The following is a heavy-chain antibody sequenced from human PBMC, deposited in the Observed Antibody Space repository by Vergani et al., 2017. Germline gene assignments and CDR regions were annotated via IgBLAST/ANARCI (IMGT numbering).Heavy chain of an antibody. D-gene: IGHD2-15*01. CDR2: IIPIFGTA. V-gene: IGHV1-69*01. CDR3: ARGGGGSSRPPYYFDY. J-gene: IGHJ4*02. Sequence: QVQLVQSGAEVKKPGSSVKVSCKASGGTFSSYAISWVRQAPGQGLEWMGGIIPIFGTANYAQKFPGRVTITADESTSTAYMELGSLRSDDTAVYYCARGGGGSSRPPYYFDYWGQGTLVTVSS. CDR1: GGTFSSYA.